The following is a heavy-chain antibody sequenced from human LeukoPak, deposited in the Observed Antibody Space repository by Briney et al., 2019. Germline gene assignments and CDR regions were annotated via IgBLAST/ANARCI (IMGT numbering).Heavy chain of an antibody. CDR1: GFTFSSYA. D-gene: IGHD6-19*01. CDR3: ARDRAVAGTPRGFDP. V-gene: IGHV3-64*01. CDR2: ISSNGGST. J-gene: IGHJ5*02. Sequence: GGSLRLSCAASGFTFSSYAMHWVRQAPGKGLEYVSAISSNGGSTYYANSVKGRFTISRDNSKNTLYLQMGSLRAEDMAVYYCARDRAVAGTPRGFDPWGQGTLVTVSS.